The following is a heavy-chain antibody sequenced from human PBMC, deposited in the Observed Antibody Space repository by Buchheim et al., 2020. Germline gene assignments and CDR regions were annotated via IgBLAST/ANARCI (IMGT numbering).Heavy chain of an antibody. CDR1: GFTFSDYW. CDR3: ARDDPGPQAFDM. Sequence: EVQLAETGGGLVQPGGSLRLSCTVSGFTFSDYWMHWVRQVPGQGLVWVARINGDGAGTAYADSVKGRFTISRDNAKSTLYLQMNSVRADDTAVYYCARDDPGPQAFDMWGQGT. J-gene: IGHJ3*02. D-gene: IGHD2-8*02. CDR2: INGDGAGT. V-gene: IGHV3-74*01.